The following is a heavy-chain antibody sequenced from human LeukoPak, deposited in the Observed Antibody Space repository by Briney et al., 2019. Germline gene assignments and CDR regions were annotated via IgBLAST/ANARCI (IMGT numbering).Heavy chain of an antibody. J-gene: IGHJ4*02. D-gene: IGHD2/OR15-2a*01. CDR2: IRYDGSNK. Sequence: GGSLRLSCAASGFTLSSYGMHWVRQAPGKGLERVAFIRYDGSNKYYADSVKGRFTISRDNSKNTLYLQMNSLRAEDTAVYYCAKDRRVGYSTPRGLDYWGQGTLVTVSS. V-gene: IGHV3-30*02. CDR3: AKDRRVGYSTPRGLDY. CDR1: GFTLSSYG.